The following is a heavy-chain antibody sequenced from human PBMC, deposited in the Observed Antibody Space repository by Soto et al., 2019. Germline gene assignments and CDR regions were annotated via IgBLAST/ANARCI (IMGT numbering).Heavy chain of an antibody. CDR2: ISGSGGST. D-gene: IGHD6-19*01. J-gene: IGHJ4*02. CDR1: GFTFSSYV. Sequence: EVQLLESGGGLVQPGGSLRLSCAASGFTFSSYVMSWVRQAPGKGLEWVSAISGSGGSTYYADSVKGRFTISRDNSKNTLYLKMNSLRAGDTAVYYCAKGASGWHSAYDYWGQGTLVTVSS. CDR3: AKGASGWHSAYDY. V-gene: IGHV3-23*01.